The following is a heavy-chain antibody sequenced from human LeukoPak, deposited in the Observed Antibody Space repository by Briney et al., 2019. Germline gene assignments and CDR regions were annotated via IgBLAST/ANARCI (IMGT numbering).Heavy chain of an antibody. D-gene: IGHD2/OR15-2a*01. CDR2: ISSSSSYI. CDR3: ARDAAADVRSHFGY. J-gene: IGHJ4*02. V-gene: IGHV3-21*01. CDR1: GFTFSNYN. Sequence: GGSLRLSCAASGFTFSNYNMNWVRQAPGKGLEWVSYISSSSSYIYYADSVKGRFTISRDNAKNPLYLQMNSLRAEDTAVYYCARDAAADVRSHFGYWGQGTLVTVSS.